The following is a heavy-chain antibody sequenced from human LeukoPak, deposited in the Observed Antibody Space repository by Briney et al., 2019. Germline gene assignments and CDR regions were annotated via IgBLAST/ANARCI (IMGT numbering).Heavy chain of an antibody. Sequence: ASVKVSCKASGYTFAGYYMHWVRQAPGQGLEWMGWINPNSGGTNYAQKFQGRVTMTRDTSISTAYMELSRLRSDDTAVYYCARDLSYCSSTSCSGNAFDIWDQGTMVTVSS. CDR3: ARDLSYCSSTSCSGNAFDI. CDR2: INPNSGGT. V-gene: IGHV1-2*02. J-gene: IGHJ3*02. CDR1: GYTFAGYY. D-gene: IGHD2-2*01.